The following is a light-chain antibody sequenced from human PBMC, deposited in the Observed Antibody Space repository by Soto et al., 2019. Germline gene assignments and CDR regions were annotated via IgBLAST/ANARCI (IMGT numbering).Light chain of an antibody. CDR2: GAA. J-gene: IGKJ5*01. CDR1: ERIWSAY. Sequence: IVLTQSPGTLSLSPGAIATLSCRGSERIWSAYLGWYQQKPGQAPRLLIYGAATRATGIPARFSGSGSGTEFTLTISSRQSEDFAVYYCQQYNNWPPITFGQGTRLEIK. V-gene: IGKV3-15*01. CDR3: QQYNNWPPIT.